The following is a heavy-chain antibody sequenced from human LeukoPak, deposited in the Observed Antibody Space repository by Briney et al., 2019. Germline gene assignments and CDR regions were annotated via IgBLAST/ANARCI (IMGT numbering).Heavy chain of an antibody. CDR2: IYPSGNI. V-gene: IGHV3-53*01. CDR3: ARTVVSGAGKKVGYFDY. Sequence: GGSLRLSCAASGFTVSNSYMSWVRQAPAKGLEWVSLIYPSGNIYYANSVRGRFTISRDNSKNTLSLQMNSLRAEDTAVYYCARTVVSGAGKKVGYFDYWGQGSLVTVSS. J-gene: IGHJ4*02. D-gene: IGHD1-26*01. CDR1: GFTVSNSY.